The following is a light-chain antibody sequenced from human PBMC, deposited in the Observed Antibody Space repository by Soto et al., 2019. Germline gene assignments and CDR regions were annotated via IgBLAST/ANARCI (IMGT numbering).Light chain of an antibody. CDR1: SSNIGAGYP. V-gene: IGLV1-40*01. Sequence: QSVLTQPPSVSGAPGQRVTISCTGSSSNIGAGYPVHWYQQLPGTAPKLLVAGNRPSGVPDRFSGSKSGTSASLAIAGLQADDEADYYCQSYDPTLRTSLFGGGTQLTVL. J-gene: IGLJ2*01. CDR3: QSYDPTLRTSL. CDR2: G.